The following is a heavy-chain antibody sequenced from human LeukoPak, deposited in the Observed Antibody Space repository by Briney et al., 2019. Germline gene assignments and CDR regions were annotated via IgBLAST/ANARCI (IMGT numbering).Heavy chain of an antibody. V-gene: IGHV3-23*01. CDR3: AKDFGRNLGGPGY. D-gene: IGHD1-14*01. J-gene: IGHJ4*02. Sequence: GGSLRLSCAASGFTFSTYTMAWVRQAPGGGLEWVSGISGNGGRTYYADSVNGRFAISRDDSKSTLYLQMNSLRGEDTAVYYCAKDFGRNLGGPGYWGRGTLVIVSS. CDR1: GFTFSTYT. CDR2: ISGNGGRT.